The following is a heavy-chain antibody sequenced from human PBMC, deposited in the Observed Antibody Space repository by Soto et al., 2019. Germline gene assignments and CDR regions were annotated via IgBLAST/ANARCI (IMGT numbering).Heavy chain of an antibody. D-gene: IGHD3-3*01. J-gene: IGHJ6*02. CDR1: GYTFTSYY. CDR3: ASSSSYYDFWSGSLYGMDG. V-gene: IGHV1-46*01. Sequence: EASVEVSCKASGYTFTSYYMHWVLQAPGQGLEWMGIINPSGGSTSYAQKFQGRVTMTRDTSTSTVYMELSSLRSEDTAVYYCASSSSYYDFWSGSLYGMDGWGQGTTVSVSS. CDR2: INPSGGST.